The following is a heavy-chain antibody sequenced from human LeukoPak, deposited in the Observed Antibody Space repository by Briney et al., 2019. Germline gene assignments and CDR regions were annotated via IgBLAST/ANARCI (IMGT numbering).Heavy chain of an antibody. CDR3: ARADCSGGSCYPHYYYGMDV. Sequence: GGSLRLSCAASGFTFSDHYMDWVRQAPGKGLKWVGRTRNKANSYTTEYAASVKGRFTISRDDSKNSLYLQMNSLKTEDTAVYYCARADCSGGSCYPHYYYGMDVWGQGTTVTVSS. V-gene: IGHV3-72*01. J-gene: IGHJ6*02. CDR2: TRNKANSYTT. CDR1: GFTFSDHY. D-gene: IGHD2-15*01.